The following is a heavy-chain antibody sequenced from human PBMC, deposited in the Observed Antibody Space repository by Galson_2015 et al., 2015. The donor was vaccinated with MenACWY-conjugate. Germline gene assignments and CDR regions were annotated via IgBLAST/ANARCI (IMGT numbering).Heavy chain of an antibody. CDR3: ARSSAVNYYQYGMDV. CDR2: TFYNGAT. CDR1: GGSISRSY. Sequence: SESLSLTCAVSGGSISRSYWSWIRQSPGKGLECIGYTFYNGATNYSPSLKSRVTFSLDTSKNQFSLRLTSVTAADTAVYYCARSSAVNYYQYGMDVWGQGTTVIVSS. J-gene: IGHJ6*02. V-gene: IGHV4-59*12.